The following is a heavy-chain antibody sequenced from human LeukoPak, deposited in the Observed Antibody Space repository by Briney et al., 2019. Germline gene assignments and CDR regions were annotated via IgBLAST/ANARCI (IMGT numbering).Heavy chain of an antibody. CDR2: ISSSSSYI. J-gene: IGHJ6*02. D-gene: IGHD3-22*01. CDR1: GFTFSSYS. Sequence: GGSLRLSCAASGFTFSSYSMNWVRQAPGKGLEWVSSISSSSSYIYYADSVKGRFTISRDNAKNSLYLQMNSLRAEDTAVYYCARDLMGPSGYPLYGMDVWGQGTTVTVSS. V-gene: IGHV3-21*01. CDR3: ARDLMGPSGYPLYGMDV.